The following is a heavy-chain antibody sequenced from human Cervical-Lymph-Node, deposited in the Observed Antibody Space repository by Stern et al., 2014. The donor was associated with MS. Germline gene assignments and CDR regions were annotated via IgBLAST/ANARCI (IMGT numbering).Heavy chain of an antibody. J-gene: IGHJ4*02. D-gene: IGHD6-13*01. CDR3: ARGRAGRSYFDL. V-gene: IGHV3-30*04. Sequence: QMQLVESGGGVVQPGRSLSLSCAASGLTFSSYPMHWIRQAPGKGLEWVALVSSDGSNKYYADSVKGRFTISRDNSKNAHYLQMNGLRVEDTAVYYCARGRAGRSYFDLWGQGTLVSVSS. CDR2: VSSDGSNK. CDR1: GLTFSSYP.